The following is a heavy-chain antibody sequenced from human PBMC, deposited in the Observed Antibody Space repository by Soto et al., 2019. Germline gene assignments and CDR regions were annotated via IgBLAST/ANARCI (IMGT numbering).Heavy chain of an antibody. CDR1: GGSISSSSYY. D-gene: IGHD1-20*01. CDR3: AGYNNWNDALDY. J-gene: IGHJ4*02. Sequence: PSETLSLTCTVSGGSISSSSYYWGWIRQPPGKGLEWIGSIYYSGSTYYNPSLKSRVTISVDTSKNQFSLKLSSVTAADTAVYYCAGYNNWNDALDYWGQGTLVTVSS. V-gene: IGHV4-39*01. CDR2: IYYSGST.